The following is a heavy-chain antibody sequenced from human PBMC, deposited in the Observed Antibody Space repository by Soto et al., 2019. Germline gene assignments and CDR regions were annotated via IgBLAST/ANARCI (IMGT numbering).Heavy chain of an antibody. J-gene: IGHJ3*02. Sequence: EVQMLESGGGLAQPGGSLRLSRAVSGFICSSYDMSWVRQAQGKGLEWVSTILVGGSTHYEDSVRGRFTISRDTSKNTVYLQMNSLTAGDTAVYYCAKATATGGGAFEICGQGTMVTVSS. CDR3: AKATATGGGAFEI. CDR1: GFICSSYD. CDR2: ILVGGST. D-gene: IGHD2-8*02. V-gene: IGHV3-23*01.